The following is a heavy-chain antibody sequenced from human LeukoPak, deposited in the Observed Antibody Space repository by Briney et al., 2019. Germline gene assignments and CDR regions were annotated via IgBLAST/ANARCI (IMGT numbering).Heavy chain of an antibody. CDR3: ATGRMTYYYDSSGYSRDS. J-gene: IGHJ4*02. V-gene: IGHV3-30*02. CDR1: GFIFRNYG. CDR2: IRHDGSNE. D-gene: IGHD3-22*01. Sequence: PGGSLRLSCAASGFIFRNYGMHWVRQAPGKGLQWMAFIRHDGSNEYYADSVKGRFTISRDNSKNTLYLQMNSLRAEDTAVYYCATGRMTYYYDSSGYSRDSWGQGTLVTVSS.